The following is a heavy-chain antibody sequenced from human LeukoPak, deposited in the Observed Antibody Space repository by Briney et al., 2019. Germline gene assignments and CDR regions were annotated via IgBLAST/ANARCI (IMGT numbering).Heavy chain of an antibody. Sequence: GGSLRLSCAASGFMFSTYWMTWVRQAPGKGPEWVANIKPDGSETYYVDAVKGRFTISRDNTKNLLYLQMNNLGGEDAAVYHCGGFGYEAGVDLWGQGTLVTVSS. D-gene: IGHD2-15*01. V-gene: IGHV3-7*01. J-gene: IGHJ4*02. CDR2: IKPDGSET. CDR3: GGFGYEAGVDL. CDR1: GFMFSTYW.